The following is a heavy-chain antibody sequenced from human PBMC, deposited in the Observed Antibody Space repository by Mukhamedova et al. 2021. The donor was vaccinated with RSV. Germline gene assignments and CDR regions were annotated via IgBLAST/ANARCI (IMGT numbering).Heavy chain of an antibody. D-gene: IGHD6-6*01. Sequence: GGITPILGIANYAQKFQGRVTITADKSTSTAYMELSSLRSEDTAVYYCARLRAARNYYYYYGMDVWGQGTTVTVSS. V-gene: IGHV1-69*10. J-gene: IGHJ6*02. CDR2: ITPILGIA. CDR3: ARLRAARNYYYYYGMDV.